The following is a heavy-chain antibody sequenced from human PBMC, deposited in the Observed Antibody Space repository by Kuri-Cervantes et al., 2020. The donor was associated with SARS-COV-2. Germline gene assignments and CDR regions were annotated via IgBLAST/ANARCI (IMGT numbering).Heavy chain of an antibody. V-gene: IGHV3-7*01. J-gene: IGHJ3*02. CDR1: GFTFSSYW. Sequence: GESLKISCAASGFTFSSYWMSWVRQAPGKGLEWVANIKQDGSEKYYADSVKGRFTISRDNSKNTLYLQMNSLRAEDTAVYYCAKPVLGSPVDAFDIWGQGTMVTVSS. D-gene: IGHD7-27*01. CDR2: IKQDGSEK. CDR3: AKPVLGSPVDAFDI.